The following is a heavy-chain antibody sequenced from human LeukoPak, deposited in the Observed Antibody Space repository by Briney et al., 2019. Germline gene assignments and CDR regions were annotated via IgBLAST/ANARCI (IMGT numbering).Heavy chain of an antibody. CDR2: IYYSGST. D-gene: IGHD3-22*01. J-gene: IGHJ6*02. CDR3: ARDLTPRPSGNYYDSPTTKTKIYGMDV. CDR1: GGSISSYY. Sequence: PSETLSLTCTVSGGSISSYYWSWIRQPPGKGLEWIGYIYYSGSTNYNPSLKSRVTISVDTSKNQFSLKLSSVTAADTAVYYCARDLTPRPSGNYYDSPTTKTKIYGMDVWGQGTTVTVSS. V-gene: IGHV4-59*01.